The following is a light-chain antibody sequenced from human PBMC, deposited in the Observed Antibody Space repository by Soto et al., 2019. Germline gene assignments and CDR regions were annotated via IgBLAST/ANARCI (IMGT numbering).Light chain of an antibody. Sequence: DIQMTQSPSTLFASVGDRVTITCRASQSISSWLAWYQQKPGKAPKLLIYKASSLESGVPSRFSGSGSGTDFTLTISSLQPDDFATYYCQQYNSSPYTFGQGTKLEIK. CDR1: QSISSW. J-gene: IGKJ2*01. CDR2: KAS. V-gene: IGKV1-5*03. CDR3: QQYNSSPYT.